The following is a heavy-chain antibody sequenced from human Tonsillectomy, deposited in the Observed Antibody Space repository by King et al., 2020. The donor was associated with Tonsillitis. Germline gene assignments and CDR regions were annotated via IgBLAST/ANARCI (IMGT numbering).Heavy chain of an antibody. CDR2: LYKGETI. D-gene: IGHD1-7*01. CDR1: GDSISNTIYY. J-gene: IGHJ4*02. CDR3: VGQNWNFEIHS. Sequence: LQLQESGPGLVKPSETLSLICTVSGDSISNTIYYWGWTRQPPGKGLEWIGTLYKGETIYYNPSLKSRVAMSLDTSRNQFSLRLNSVTAADTAMYYCVGQNWNFEIHSWGQGTLVTVSS. V-gene: IGHV4-39*07.